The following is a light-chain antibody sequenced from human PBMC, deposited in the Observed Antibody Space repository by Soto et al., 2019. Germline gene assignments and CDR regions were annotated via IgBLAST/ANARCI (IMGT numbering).Light chain of an antibody. V-gene: IGLV2-14*01. Sequence: QSALTQPASVSGSPGQSITISCTGTTNDVGDYNYVAWYQQHSGKVPRLMIYEVSNRPPGVSYRFSGSKSGNTASLTISGLQAEDEADYYCTSYTSTTTYVFGTGTKVTVL. CDR2: EVS. CDR3: TSYTSTTTYV. J-gene: IGLJ1*01. CDR1: TNDVGDYNY.